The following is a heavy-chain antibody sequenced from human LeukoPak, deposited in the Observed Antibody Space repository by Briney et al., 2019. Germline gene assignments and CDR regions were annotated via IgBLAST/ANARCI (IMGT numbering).Heavy chain of an antibody. CDR2: IYYSGST. V-gene: IGHV4-59*01. Sequence: PSETLSLTCTVSGGSISSYYWSWIRQPPGKGLEWIGYIYYSGSTNYNPSLKSRVTISVDTSKNQFSLKLSSVTAADTAVYYCARGIMVRGAINWFDPWGQGTLVTVSS. D-gene: IGHD3-10*01. CDR1: GGSISSYY. J-gene: IGHJ5*02. CDR3: ARGIMVRGAINWFDP.